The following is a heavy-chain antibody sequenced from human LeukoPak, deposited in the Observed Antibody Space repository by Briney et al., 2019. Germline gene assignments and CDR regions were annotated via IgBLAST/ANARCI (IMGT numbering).Heavy chain of an antibody. CDR1: GGSFSGYY. D-gene: IGHD2-15*01. V-gene: IGHV4-31*11. CDR3: ARDREYCSGGSCSYFDY. Sequence: SETLSLTCAVYGGSFSGYYWSWIRQHPGKGLEWIGYIYYSGSTYYNPSLKSRVTISVDTSKNQFSLKLSSVTAADTAVYYCARDREYCSGGSCSYFDYWGQGTLVTVSS. CDR2: IYYSGST. J-gene: IGHJ4*02.